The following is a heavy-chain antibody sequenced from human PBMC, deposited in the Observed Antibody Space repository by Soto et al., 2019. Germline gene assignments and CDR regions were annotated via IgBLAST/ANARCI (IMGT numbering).Heavy chain of an antibody. V-gene: IGHV1-2*04. Sequence: ASVKVSCKASGYTFTGYYMHWVRQAPGQGLEWMGWINPNSGGTNYAQKFQGWVTMTRDTSISTAYMELSRLRSDDTAVYYCARGSGVRGVNASRYYYFDYWGQGTLVTVSS. CDR2: INPNSGGT. J-gene: IGHJ4*02. CDR3: ARGSGVRGVNASRYYYFDY. D-gene: IGHD3-10*01. CDR1: GYTFTGYY.